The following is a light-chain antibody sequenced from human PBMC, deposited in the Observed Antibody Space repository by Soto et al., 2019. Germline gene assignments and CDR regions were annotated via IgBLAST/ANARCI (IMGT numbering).Light chain of an antibody. J-gene: IGKJ4*01. CDR2: AAT. CDR3: LQDYSYPHT. CDR1: QAIRND. V-gene: IGKV1-6*01. Sequence: AIQVTQSPSSLSASVGDRVTITCRASQAIRNDLAWYQQKAGRVPNLLIYAATHLQSGVPSRFSGSGFGTDFTLTISSLQPEDFATYYCLQDYSYPHTFGGGTKVEIK.